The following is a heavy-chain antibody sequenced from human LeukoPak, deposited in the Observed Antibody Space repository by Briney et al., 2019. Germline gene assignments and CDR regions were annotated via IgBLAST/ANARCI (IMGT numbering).Heavy chain of an antibody. V-gene: IGHV3-21*01. D-gene: IGHD6-13*01. CDR3: ARGMPHIAAAGSDY. CDR2: ISSSSTYI. J-gene: IGHJ4*02. CDR1: GFTFSIYS. Sequence: GGSLRLSCAASGFTFSIYSMNWVRQAPGRGLEWVSSISSSSTYIYYADSVKGRFTISRDNAKNSLYLQMNSLRAEDTAVYYCARGMPHIAAAGSDYWGQGTLVTVSS.